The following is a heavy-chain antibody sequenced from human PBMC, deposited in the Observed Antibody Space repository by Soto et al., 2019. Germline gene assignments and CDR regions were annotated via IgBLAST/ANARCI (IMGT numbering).Heavy chain of an antibody. D-gene: IGHD3-10*01. CDR1: GGSISGSGYY. CDR3: VRHLLVITMVRGVGTWRFDP. Sequence: SETLSLTCTVSGGSISGSGYYWGWMRQPPGKGLEWIGTIYYSGTTYYTPSLKSRLTISVDTSKNQFSLKLTSVTAADTAVYYCVRHLLVITMVRGVGTWRFDPWGQGTLVTVSS. CDR2: IYYSGTT. J-gene: IGHJ5*02. V-gene: IGHV4-39*01.